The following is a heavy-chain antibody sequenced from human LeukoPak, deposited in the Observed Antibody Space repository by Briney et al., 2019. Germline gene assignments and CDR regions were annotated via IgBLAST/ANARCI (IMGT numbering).Heavy chain of an antibody. J-gene: IGHJ4*02. Sequence: PGGSLRLSCTAPGFTFSGHWIHWVRQAPGMGLVWVSRINERGTDSMYAESVKGRFTISRDNAKNTVYLQMNSLRVEDTAVYYCVRDETLWTLDWWGQGTLVSVSS. CDR1: GFTFSGHW. D-gene: IGHD1-1*01. V-gene: IGHV3-74*03. CDR3: VRDETLWTLDW. CDR2: INERGTDS.